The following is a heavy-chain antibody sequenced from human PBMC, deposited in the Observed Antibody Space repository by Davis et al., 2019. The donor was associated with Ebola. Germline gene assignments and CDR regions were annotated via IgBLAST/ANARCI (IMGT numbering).Heavy chain of an antibody. CDR2: IYYSGST. D-gene: IGHD6-13*01. CDR3: ARGNSSIFFDAFDI. J-gene: IGHJ3*02. V-gene: IGHV4-30-4*01. Sequence: LRLSCTVSGGSISSGDYYWSWIRQPPGKGLEWIGYIYYSGSTYYNPSLKSRVTISVDTSKNQFSLKLSSVTAADTAVYYCARGNSSIFFDAFDIWGQGTMVTVSS. CDR1: GGSISSGDYY.